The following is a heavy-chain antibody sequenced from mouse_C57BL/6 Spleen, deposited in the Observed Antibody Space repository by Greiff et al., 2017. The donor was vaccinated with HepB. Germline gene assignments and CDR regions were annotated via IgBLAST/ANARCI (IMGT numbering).Heavy chain of an antibody. CDR1: GYTFTDYE. V-gene: IGHV1-15*01. CDR2: IDPETGGT. Sequence: QVQLQQSGAELVRPGASVTLSCKASGYTFTDYEMHWVKQTPVHGLEWIGAIDPETGGTAYNQKFKGKAILTADKSSSTAYMELRSLTSEDSAVYYCTRGNSNYEPLYAMDYWGQGTSVTVSS. CDR3: TRGNSNYEPLYAMDY. D-gene: IGHD2-5*01. J-gene: IGHJ4*01.